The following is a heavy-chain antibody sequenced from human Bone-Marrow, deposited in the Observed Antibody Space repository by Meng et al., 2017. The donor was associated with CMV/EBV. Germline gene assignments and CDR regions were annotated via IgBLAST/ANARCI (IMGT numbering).Heavy chain of an antibody. D-gene: IGHD3-3*01. CDR3: TIVLYYDFWSGPRGDV. CDR2: IKSKTAGGST. CDR1: GFTFTNAW. J-gene: IGHJ6*02. Sequence: GGSLRLSCVGSGFTFTNAWMSWVRQAPGKGLEWVGRIKSKTAGGSTDYAAPVKGRFTISRDDSKNTLYLEMNSLKTEDTAVYYCTIVLYYDFWSGPRGDVWGQGTTVTVSS. V-gene: IGHV3-15*01.